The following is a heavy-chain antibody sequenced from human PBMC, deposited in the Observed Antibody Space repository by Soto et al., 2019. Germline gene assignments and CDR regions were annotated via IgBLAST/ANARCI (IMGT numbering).Heavy chain of an antibody. CDR1: RGSLSSCA. V-gene: IGHV1-69*06. Sequence: SCKDRRGSLSSCARSWVQQATGKGLEWMGGIIPIFGTANYAQKFQGRVTITADKSTSTAYMELSSLRSEDTAVYYCARVATPYCTNGVCSAYYYGMDVWGQGNTVTLSS. J-gene: IGHJ6*02. CDR3: ARVATPYCTNGVCSAYYYGMDV. D-gene: IGHD2-8*01. CDR2: IIPIFGTA.